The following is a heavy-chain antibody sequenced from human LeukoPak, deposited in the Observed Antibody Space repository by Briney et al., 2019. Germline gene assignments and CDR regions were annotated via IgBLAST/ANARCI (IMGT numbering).Heavy chain of an antibody. J-gene: IGHJ4*02. Sequence: GESLKISCKCSGHSFTSYWIGWVRQMPGKGLEGMGIIYPGDSDNRYIPSFQGQVTISADKSISTAYLQWSSLKASDTAMYYCARAVDSYDILTGYYDYWGQGTLVTVSS. CDR1: GHSFTSYW. D-gene: IGHD3-9*01. V-gene: IGHV5-51*01. CDR2: IYPGDSDN. CDR3: ARAVDSYDILTGYYDY.